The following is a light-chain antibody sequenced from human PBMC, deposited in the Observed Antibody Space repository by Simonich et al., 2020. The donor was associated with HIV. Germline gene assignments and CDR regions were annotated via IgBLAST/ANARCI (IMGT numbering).Light chain of an antibody. CDR2: AAS. J-gene: IGKJ2*01. V-gene: IGKV1-39*01. CDR3: QQSYSIPYT. Sequence: DIQMTQYPSSLSASVGDRVTITCRASQSISTYLHWYQLKPGKAPKLLIYAASSLQSGVPSRFSGSGSGTEFTLTISSLQPEDFATYYCQQSYSIPYTFGQGTKLEIK. CDR1: QSISTY.